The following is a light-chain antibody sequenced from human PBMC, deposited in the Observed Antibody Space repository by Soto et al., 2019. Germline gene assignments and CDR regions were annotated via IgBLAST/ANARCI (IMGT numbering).Light chain of an antibody. V-gene: IGLV2-14*03. J-gene: IGLJ1*01. CDR2: AVS. Sequence: QSALTQPASVSGSPGQSITISCSGTSSDIGSYNHVAWYQQFPGKSPKLMIYAVSDRPSGVSDRFSGSKSGITASLTISGLHTEEEADYYCISYTDRQSYLFGTGTKVTVL. CDR3: ISYTDRQSYL. CDR1: SSDIGSYNH.